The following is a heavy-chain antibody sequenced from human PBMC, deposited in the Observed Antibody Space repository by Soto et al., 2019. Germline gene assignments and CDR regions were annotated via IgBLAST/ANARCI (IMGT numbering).Heavy chain of an antibody. CDR1: GFTFSSYA. V-gene: IGHV3-23*01. CDR3: ASPPAIVVLTAPDY. J-gene: IGHJ4*02. CDR2: IRGSGGST. D-gene: IGHD2-21*02. Sequence: GGSLRLSCAASGFTFSSYAMSWVRQAPGKGLEWVSAIRGSGGSTYYADSVKGRFTISRDNSKNTLYLQMNSLRAEDTAVYYCASPPAIVVLTAPDYWGQGTLVTVSS.